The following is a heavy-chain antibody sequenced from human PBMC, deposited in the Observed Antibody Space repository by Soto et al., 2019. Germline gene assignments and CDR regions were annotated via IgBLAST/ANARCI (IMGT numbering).Heavy chain of an antibody. V-gene: IGHV3-30*14. CDR2: ISYDGSNK. D-gene: IGHD3-3*01. CDR3: ARDFGVY. J-gene: IGHJ4*02. Sequence: QVQLVESGGGVVQPGRSLRLSCAASGFTFSSYAMHWVRQAPGKGLEWVAVISYDGSNKYYADSVKGRFTISRDNSKNTRYLQMNSLRAEDAAVYYCARDFGVYWGQGTLVTVSS. CDR1: GFTFSSYA.